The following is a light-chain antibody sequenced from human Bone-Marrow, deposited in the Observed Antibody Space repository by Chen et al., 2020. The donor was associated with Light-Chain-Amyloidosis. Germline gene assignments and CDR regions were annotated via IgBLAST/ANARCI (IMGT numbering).Light chain of an antibody. CDR2: RDT. CDR3: QSADSSGTYEVI. Sequence: SYELTQPPSVSVSPGQTARMPCSGDDLPTKYAYWYQQKPGQAPVLVIRRDTERPSGISERFSGSSSGTTATLTISGVQAEDEADYHCQSADSSGTYEVIFGGGTKLTVL. J-gene: IGLJ2*01. V-gene: IGLV3-25*03. CDR1: DLPTKY.